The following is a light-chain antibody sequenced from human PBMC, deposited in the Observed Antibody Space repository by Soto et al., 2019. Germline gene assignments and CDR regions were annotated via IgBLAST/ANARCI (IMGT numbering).Light chain of an antibody. Sequence: EIVFTESPGTLSLSPGERATLSCRASQSVSNNYLAWYQQKPGQAPRLLIYGASNRATGIPDRFSGSGSGTDFTLTISRLEPEDFVVYYCQQYGSSGTFGQGTKVDIK. CDR1: QSVSNNY. J-gene: IGKJ1*01. CDR2: GAS. CDR3: QQYGSSGT. V-gene: IGKV3-20*01.